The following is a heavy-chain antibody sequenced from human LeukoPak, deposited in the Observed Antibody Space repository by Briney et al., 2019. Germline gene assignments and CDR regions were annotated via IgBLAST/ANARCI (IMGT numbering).Heavy chain of an antibody. J-gene: IGHJ5*02. CDR3: ARSLDYDILTGYLGGWFDP. Sequence: ASVKVSCKASGYTFTGYYMHWVRQAPGQGLEWMGWINPKGGGTKYAQKFQGRVTMTRDKSISTAYMELSRLRSDDTAVYYCARSLDYDILTGYLGGWFDPWGQGTLVTVSS. CDR2: INPKGGGT. V-gene: IGHV1-2*02. CDR1: GYTFTGYY. D-gene: IGHD3-9*01.